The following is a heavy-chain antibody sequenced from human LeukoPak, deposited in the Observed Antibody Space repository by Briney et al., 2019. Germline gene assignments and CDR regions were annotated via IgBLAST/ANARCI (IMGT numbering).Heavy chain of an antibody. CDR1: GFTLSTYA. D-gene: IGHD4-17*01. CDR3: AKRDRTVTHAFDI. CDR2: ISGSGGTT. Sequence: GGSLRLSCAASGFTLSTYAMSWVRQAPGKGLEWVSAISGSGGTTYYADSVKGRFTISRDNSENTLYLQMNSLRAEDTAVYYCAKRDRTVTHAFDIWGQGTMVTVSS. V-gene: IGHV3-23*01. J-gene: IGHJ3*02.